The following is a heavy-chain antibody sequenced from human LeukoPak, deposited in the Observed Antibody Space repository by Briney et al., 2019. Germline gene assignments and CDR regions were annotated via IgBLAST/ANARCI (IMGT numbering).Heavy chain of an antibody. J-gene: IGHJ6*03. CDR3: ARGGTSFHPHYYYYMDV. CDR1: GGSISSGGYS. CDR2: IYYSGST. Sequence: KASQTLSLTCAVSGGSISSGGYSWSWIRQPPGKGLEWIGSIYYSGSTYYNPSLKSRVTISVDTSKNQFSLKLSSVTAADTAVYYCARGGTSFHPHYYYYMDVWGKGTTVTVSS. D-gene: IGHD2-2*01. V-gene: IGHV4-30-2*03.